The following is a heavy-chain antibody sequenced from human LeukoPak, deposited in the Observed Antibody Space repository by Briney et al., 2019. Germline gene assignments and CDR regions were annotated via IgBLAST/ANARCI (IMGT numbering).Heavy chain of an antibody. V-gene: IGHV3-23*01. J-gene: IGHJ4*02. CDR2: ISGSGGST. CDR1: GFTFSDYY. Sequence: GGSLRLSCAASGFTFSDYYMSWIRQAPGKGLQWVSGISGSGGSTYYADSVKGRFTISRDNPKNTLYMQVNSLRAEDTAVYYCAKRTNFNSGSHDYWGQGTLVTVSS. CDR3: AKRTNFNSGSHDY. D-gene: IGHD3-10*01.